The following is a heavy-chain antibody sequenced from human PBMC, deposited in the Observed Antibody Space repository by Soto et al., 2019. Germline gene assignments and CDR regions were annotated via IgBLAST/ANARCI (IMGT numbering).Heavy chain of an antibody. CDR1: GYTFTSYY. J-gene: IGHJ6*02. Sequence: ASVKVSCKASGYTFTSYYMHWVRQAPGQGLEWMGIINPSGGSTSHAQKFQGRVTMTRDTSTSTVYMELSSLRSEDTAVYYCARDPPLYDFWSGPPGGGYYYYGMDVWGQGTTVTVSS. V-gene: IGHV1-46*01. CDR2: INPSGGST. CDR3: ARDPPLYDFWSGPPGGGYYYYGMDV. D-gene: IGHD3-3*01.